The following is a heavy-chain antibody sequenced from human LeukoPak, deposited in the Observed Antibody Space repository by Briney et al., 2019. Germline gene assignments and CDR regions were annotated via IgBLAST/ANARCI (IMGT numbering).Heavy chain of an antibody. CDR3: ARDSGTTGEVKFDP. Sequence: PSETLSLTCTVSGGPITTYYLSWIRQSAGMGLEWIGRISGSGVITYNPSLKSRVILSLDTSNNHFSLKLISVTAADTAVYYCARDSGTTGEVKFDPWGQGMLVIVSS. D-gene: IGHD3-10*01. CDR2: ISGSGVI. J-gene: IGHJ5*02. V-gene: IGHV4-4*07. CDR1: GGPITTYY.